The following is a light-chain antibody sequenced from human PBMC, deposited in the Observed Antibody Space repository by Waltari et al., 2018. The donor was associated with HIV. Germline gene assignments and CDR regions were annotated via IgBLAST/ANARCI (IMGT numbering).Light chain of an antibody. V-gene: IGLV1-51*02. Sequence: QSVVTQPPSVSAAPGQRVTISCSGSTSNISTNYVSWYLQLPGSAPKLLIYETTKRPSGIPDRFSGSKSGTTATLGITGLQTGDEAVYYCGTWDNSLRAGVFGGGTKLTVL. CDR1: TSNISTNY. CDR3: GTWDNSLRAGV. CDR2: ETT. J-gene: IGLJ2*01.